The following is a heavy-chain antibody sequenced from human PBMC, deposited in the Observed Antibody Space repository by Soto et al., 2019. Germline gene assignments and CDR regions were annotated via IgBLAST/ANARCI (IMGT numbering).Heavy chain of an antibody. CDR1: GGSFNRHT. J-gene: IGHJ6*02. CDR2: IIPIFGTA. CDR3: AGSYYYGMDV. D-gene: IGHD3-10*01. Sequence: QVQLVQSGAEVRKPGSSVRVSCKASGGSFNRHTISWVRQAPGQGLEWMGGIIPIFGTANHAQKFQGRVTIIADESTSTVYMELSSLRSDDTAIYYCAGSYYYGMDVWGQGTTVTVSS. V-gene: IGHV1-69*01.